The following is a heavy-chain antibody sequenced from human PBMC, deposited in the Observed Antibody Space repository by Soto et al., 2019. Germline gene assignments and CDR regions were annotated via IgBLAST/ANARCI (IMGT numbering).Heavy chain of an antibody. CDR1: GFTFSSYD. CDR2: IGTAGDT. V-gene: IGHV3-13*01. D-gene: IGHD3-22*01. CDR3: FARQPDSSGYRDY. Sequence: GSLRLSCAASGFTFSSYDMHRVRQATGKGLEWVSAIGTAGDTYYPGSVKGRFTISRENAKNSLYLQMNSLRAGDTAVYYCFARQPDSSGYRDYWGQGTLVTVSS. J-gene: IGHJ4*02.